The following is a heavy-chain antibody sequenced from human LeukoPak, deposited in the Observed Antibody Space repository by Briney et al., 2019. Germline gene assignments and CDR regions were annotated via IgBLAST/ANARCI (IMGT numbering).Heavy chain of an antibody. Sequence: AGGSLRLSCAASGFTFSSYGMHWVRQAPGKGLEWVAFMRYDGSNKYYADSVKGRFTISRENSKNTLYLQMNSLRAEDTAVYYCAKRGVVPAAVDYWGQGTLVTVSS. CDR1: GFTFSSYG. D-gene: IGHD2-2*01. CDR2: MRYDGSNK. CDR3: AKRGVVPAAVDY. J-gene: IGHJ4*02. V-gene: IGHV3-30*02.